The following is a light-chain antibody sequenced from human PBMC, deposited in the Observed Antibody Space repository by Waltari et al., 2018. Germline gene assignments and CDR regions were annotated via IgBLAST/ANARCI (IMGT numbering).Light chain of an antibody. CDR2: QAS. J-gene: IGKJ2*01. CDR3: QHYNSNPYT. V-gene: IGKV1-5*03. CDR1: QSISSW. Sequence: DIQMTQFPSTLSASVGDRVTITCRASQSISSWLAWYQQKAGKAPKLLIYQASSLQGGVPSRFSGSGSGTEFTLTISSLQPDDFATYYCQHYNSNPYTFGQGTMLEI.